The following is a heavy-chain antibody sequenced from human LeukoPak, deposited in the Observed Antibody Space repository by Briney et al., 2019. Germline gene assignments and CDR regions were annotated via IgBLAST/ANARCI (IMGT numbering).Heavy chain of an antibody. Sequence: GESLKISCKGSGYRFTTYWIGWVRQMPGKGLEWMGIINPGDFDTRYGPSFQGQVTISADNSISTAYLQWSSLKASDTAMYYCARRGGAYWDMDYWGQGTLVTVSS. V-gene: IGHV5-51*01. CDR1: GYRFTTYW. D-gene: IGHD2-8*02. J-gene: IGHJ4*02. CDR3: ARRGGAYWDMDY. CDR2: INPGDFDT.